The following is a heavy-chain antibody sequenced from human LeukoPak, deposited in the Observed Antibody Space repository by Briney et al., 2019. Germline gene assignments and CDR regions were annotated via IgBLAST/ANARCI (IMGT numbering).Heavy chain of an antibody. D-gene: IGHD3-16*01. V-gene: IGHV3-74*01. CDR1: GFTFSSYW. CDR2: INTDGSST. J-gene: IGHJ4*02. CDR3: ARDGGANPTDY. Sequence: PGGSLRLSCAASGFTFSSYWMHWVRHAPGKGLVWVSRINTDGSSTSYADSVKGRFTISRDNAKNTLYVQMNSLRAEDTAVYYCARDGGANPTDYWGQGTLVTVSS.